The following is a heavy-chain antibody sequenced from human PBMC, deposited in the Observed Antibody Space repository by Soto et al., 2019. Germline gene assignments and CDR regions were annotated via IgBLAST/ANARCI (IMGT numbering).Heavy chain of an antibody. V-gene: IGHV3-48*01. D-gene: IGHD1-26*01. J-gene: IGHJ4*02. CDR3: ARVGWELLLDYFDY. Sequence: GGSLRLSCAASGFTFSSYSTNWVRQAPGKGLEWVSYISSSSSSIYYADSVKGRFTISRDNAKNSLYLQMNSLRAEDTAVYYCARVGWELLLDYFDYWGQGSLVTVSS. CDR1: GFTFSSYS. CDR2: ISSSSSSI.